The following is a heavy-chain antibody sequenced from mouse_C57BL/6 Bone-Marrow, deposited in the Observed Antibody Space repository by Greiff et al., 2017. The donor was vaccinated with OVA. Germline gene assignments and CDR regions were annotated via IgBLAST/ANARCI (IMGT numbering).Heavy chain of an antibody. J-gene: IGHJ4*01. CDR1: EYEFPSHD. Sequence: DVHLVESGGGLVQPGESLKLSCESNEYEFPSHDMSWVRKTPEKRLELVAAINSDGGSTYYPDTMERRFIISRDNTKKTLYLQMSGLRSEDTALYYCARQGYGYAMDYWGQGTSVTVSS. CDR2: INSDGGST. D-gene: IGHD2-10*02. CDR3: ARQGYGYAMDY. V-gene: IGHV5-2*01.